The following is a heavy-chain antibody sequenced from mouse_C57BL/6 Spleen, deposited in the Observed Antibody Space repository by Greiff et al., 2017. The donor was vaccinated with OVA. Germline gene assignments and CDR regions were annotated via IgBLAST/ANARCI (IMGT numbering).Heavy chain of an antibody. D-gene: IGHD1-1*01. CDR1: GFTFSSYA. CDR2: ISSGGDYI. J-gene: IGHJ1*03. V-gene: IGHV5-9-1*02. CDR3: TRASITTVPRYWYFDV. Sequence: EVKLVESGEGLVKPGGSLKLSCAASGFTFSSYAMSWVRQTPEKRLEWVAYISSGGDYIYYADTVKGRFTISRDNARNTLYLQMSSLKSEDTAMYYCTRASITTVPRYWYFDVWGTGTTVTVSS.